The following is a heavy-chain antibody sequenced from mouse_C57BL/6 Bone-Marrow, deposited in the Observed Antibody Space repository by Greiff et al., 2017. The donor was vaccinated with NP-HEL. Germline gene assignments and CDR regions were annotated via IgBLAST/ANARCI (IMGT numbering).Heavy chain of an antibody. CDR1: GYTFTSYW. CDR3: AKEDPYHFDY. V-gene: IGHV1-64*01. D-gene: IGHD6-5*01. J-gene: IGHJ2*01. CDR2: IHPNSGST. Sequence: QVQLQQPGAELVKPGASVKLSCKASGYTFTSYWMHWVKQRPGQGLEWIGMIHPNSGSTNYNEKFKSKATLTVDKSSSTAYMQLSSLTSDDSAVYYCAKEDPYHFDYWGQGTTLTVSS.